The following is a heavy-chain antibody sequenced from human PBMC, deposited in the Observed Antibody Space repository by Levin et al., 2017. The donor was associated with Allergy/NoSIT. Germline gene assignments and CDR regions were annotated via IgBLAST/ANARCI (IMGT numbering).Heavy chain of an antibody. V-gene: IGHV3-23*01. D-gene: IGHD6-19*01. Sequence: GESLKISCAASGFTFSSYAMSWVRQAPGKGLEWVSAISGSGGSTYYADSVKGRFTISRDNSKNTLYLQMNSLRAEDTAVYYCAKESEGGSGWYYWGQGTLVTVSS. J-gene: IGHJ4*02. CDR3: AKESEGGSGWYY. CDR1: GFTFSSYA. CDR2: ISGSGGST.